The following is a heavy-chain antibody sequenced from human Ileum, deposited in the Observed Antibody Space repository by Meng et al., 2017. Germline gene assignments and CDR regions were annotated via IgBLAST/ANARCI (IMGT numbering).Heavy chain of an antibody. CDR3: ARHGGYYQGF. D-gene: IGHD4-23*01. CDR2: ISHSGST. CDR1: SGSITSDTY. V-gene: IGHV4-4*02. J-gene: IGHJ4*02. Sequence: RLQGSGPGLVKPSGTLSLTCAFSSGSITSDTYWSWVRLPPGKGLEWIGQISHSGSTFYNPSLKSRVTMSVDKSKSQFSLMLTSVTAADTAAYYCARHGGYYQGFWGQGTLVTVSS.